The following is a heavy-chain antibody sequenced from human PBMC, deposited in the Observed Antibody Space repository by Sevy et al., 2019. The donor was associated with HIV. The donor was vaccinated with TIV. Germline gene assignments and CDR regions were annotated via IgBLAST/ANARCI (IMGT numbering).Heavy chain of an antibody. CDR3: VREGSGWYSY. J-gene: IGHJ4*02. V-gene: IGHV3-53*01. CDR2: IYSGGTT. Sequence: GGSLRLSCAASGFTVSSNYMSWVRQAPGKGLEWVSLIYSGGTTYYADSVKGRFTVSRDSSKNTLYLKMNSLRAEDTAVYYCVREGSGWYSYWGQGTLVTVSS. D-gene: IGHD6-19*01. CDR1: GFTVSSNY.